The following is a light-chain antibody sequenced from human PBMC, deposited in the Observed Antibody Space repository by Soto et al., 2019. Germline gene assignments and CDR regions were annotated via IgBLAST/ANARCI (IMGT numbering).Light chain of an antibody. J-gene: IGKJ2*01. CDR3: QQYYSNSYT. V-gene: IGKV4-1*01. Sequence: DIVMTQSPDSLAVSLGERATINCKSSQSVLYSSTSKNYLAWYRQKPGQPPELLIYWASTRDSGVPDRFSGSGSGTDFTLTISSLQAEDVAVYYCQQYYSNSYTFGQGTKLEIK. CDR2: WAS. CDR1: QSVLYSSTSKNY.